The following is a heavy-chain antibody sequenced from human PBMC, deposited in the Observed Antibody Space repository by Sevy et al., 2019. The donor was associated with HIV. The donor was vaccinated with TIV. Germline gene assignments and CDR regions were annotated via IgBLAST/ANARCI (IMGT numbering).Heavy chain of an antibody. V-gene: IGHV3-49*03. J-gene: IGHJ4*02. D-gene: IGHD3-22*01. Sequence: GGSLRLSCTGSGFTFGDYAMSWFRQAPWMGLEWAGFIRSKDYGGATEYAASVKGRFTISRDDSKSIADLQMNSLKTEDTAVYYCTRGYYYDSSGYSDYWGQGTLVTVSS. CDR1: GFTFGDYA. CDR2: IRSKDYGGAT. CDR3: TRGYYYDSSGYSDY.